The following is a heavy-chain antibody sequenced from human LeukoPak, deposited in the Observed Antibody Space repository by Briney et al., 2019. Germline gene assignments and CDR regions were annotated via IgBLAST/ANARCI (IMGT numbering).Heavy chain of an antibody. V-gene: IGHV1-69*02. D-gene: IGHD1-26*01. CDR3: ARAVGATIKYRAFDI. J-gene: IGHJ3*02. CDR2: VIPILGIA. CDR1: GGTFSSYT. Sequence: GASVKVSCKASGGTFSSYTISWVRQAPGQGLEWMGRVIPILGIANYAQKFRGRVTITADKSTSTAYMELSSLRSEDTAVYYCARAVGATIKYRAFDIWGQGTMVTVSS.